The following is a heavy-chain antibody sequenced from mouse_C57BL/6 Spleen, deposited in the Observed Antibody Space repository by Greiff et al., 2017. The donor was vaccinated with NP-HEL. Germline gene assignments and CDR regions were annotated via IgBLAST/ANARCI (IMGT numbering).Heavy chain of an antibody. D-gene: IGHD2-4*01. V-gene: IGHV5-9*01. CDR2: ISGGAGNT. Sequence: EVMLVESGGGLVKPGGSLKLSCAASGFTFSSYTMSWVRQTPEKRLEWVATISGGAGNTYYPDSVKGRFTISRDNAKNTLYLQMSRLRSEDTALYYCERQREIYYDYGGFAYWGQGTLVTVSA. J-gene: IGHJ3*01. CDR3: ERQREIYYDYGGFAY. CDR1: GFTFSSYT.